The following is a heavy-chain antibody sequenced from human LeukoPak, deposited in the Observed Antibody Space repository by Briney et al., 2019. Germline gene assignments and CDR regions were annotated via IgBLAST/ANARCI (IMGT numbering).Heavy chain of an antibody. Sequence: ASVKVSCKASGYTFTSYGISWVRQAPGQGLEWMGWISAYNGNTNYAQKLQGRVTMTTDTSTSTAYMELRSLRSDDTAVYYCARASYYDSGGYYYFDYWGQGTLVTVSS. CDR2: ISAYNGNT. CDR3: ARASYYDSGGYYYFDY. J-gene: IGHJ4*02. CDR1: GYTFTSYG. V-gene: IGHV1-18*01. D-gene: IGHD3-22*01.